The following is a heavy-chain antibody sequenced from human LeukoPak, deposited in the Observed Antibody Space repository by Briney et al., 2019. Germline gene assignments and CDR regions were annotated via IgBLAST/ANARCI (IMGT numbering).Heavy chain of an antibody. V-gene: IGHV4-59*01. D-gene: IGHD3-22*01. CDR1: GSSNSNYY. CDR3: AKGVIYYDSSGNKH. J-gene: IGHJ1*01. CDR2: IYYSGST. Sequence: PSETLSLTCTVLGSSNSNYYWSWIRQPPGKGLEWIGYIYYSGSTNYNPSLKSRVTISVDTSKNQFSLKLSSVTAADTAVYYCAKGVIYYDSSGNKHWGQGTLVTVSS.